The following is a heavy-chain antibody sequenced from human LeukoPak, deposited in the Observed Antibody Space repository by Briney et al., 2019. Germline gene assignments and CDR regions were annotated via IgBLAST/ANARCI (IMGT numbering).Heavy chain of an antibody. D-gene: IGHD6-19*01. CDR1: GFTFSDYY. V-gene: IGHV3-11*04. J-gene: IGHJ4*02. CDR3: AREVAGFPPYFDY. Sequence: PGGSLRLSCAASGFTFSDYYMSWIRQAPGKGLEWVSYISSSSNYIYYADSVKGRFTISRDNAKNSLYLQMNSLRAEDTAVYYCAREVAGFPPYFDYWGQGTLVTVSS. CDR2: ISSSSNYI.